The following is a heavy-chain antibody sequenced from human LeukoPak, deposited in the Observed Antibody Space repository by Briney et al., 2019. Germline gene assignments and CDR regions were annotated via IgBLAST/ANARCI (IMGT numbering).Heavy chain of an antibody. CDR1: GFTFSSYA. Sequence: GRSLRLSCAASGFTFSSYAMHWVRQAPGKGLEWVAVISYDGSNKYYADSVKGRFTISRDNSKSTLYLQMNSLRAEDTAVYYCARVGVPAAIPYDYWGQGTLVTVSS. D-gene: IGHD2-2*02. CDR3: ARVGVPAAIPYDY. J-gene: IGHJ4*02. V-gene: IGHV3-30*01. CDR2: ISYDGSNK.